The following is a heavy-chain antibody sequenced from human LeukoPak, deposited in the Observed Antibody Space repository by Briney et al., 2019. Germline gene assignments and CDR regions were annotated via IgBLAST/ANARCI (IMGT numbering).Heavy chain of an antibody. CDR2: IYYSGST. D-gene: IGHD4-17*01. CDR1: GGSISSSSYY. V-gene: IGHV4-39*01. J-gene: IGHJ3*02. Sequence: SETLSLTCTVSGGSISSSSYYWGWIRQPPGKGLEWIGSIYYSGSTYYNPSLKSRVTISVDTSKNQFSLKLSSVTAADTAVYYCAIGMDTVTQSPDAFDIWGQGTMVTVSS. CDR3: AIGMDTVTQSPDAFDI.